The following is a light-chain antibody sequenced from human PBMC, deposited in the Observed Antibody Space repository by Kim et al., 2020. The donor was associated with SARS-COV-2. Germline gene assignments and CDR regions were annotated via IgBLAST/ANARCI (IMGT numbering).Light chain of an antibody. CDR1: QSVSSSY. Sequence: EIVLTQSPGTLSLSPGERATLSCRASQSVSSSYLAWYQQKPGQAPRLLIYGASSRATGIPDRFSGSGSGTDFTLTISRLEPEDYALYFYQQYGSSPSWTFGQGTKVDIK. J-gene: IGKJ1*01. CDR2: GAS. V-gene: IGKV3-20*01. CDR3: QQYGSSPSWT.